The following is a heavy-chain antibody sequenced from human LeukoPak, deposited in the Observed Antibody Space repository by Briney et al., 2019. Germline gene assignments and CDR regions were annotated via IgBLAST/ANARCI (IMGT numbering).Heavy chain of an antibody. CDR3: TRLVPAWEGGGSNY. CDR1: GYSISNNYF. Sequence: PSETLSLTCVASGYSISNNYFWGLIRQSPGKGLEWFGTVSRSGTTYYNPSLKSRVIISIDTSKNQFSLKLISMTAADTAVYYCTRLVPAWEGGGSNYWGRGTLVTVSS. V-gene: IGHV4-38-2*01. J-gene: IGHJ4*01. D-gene: IGHD2-15*01. CDR2: VSRSGTT.